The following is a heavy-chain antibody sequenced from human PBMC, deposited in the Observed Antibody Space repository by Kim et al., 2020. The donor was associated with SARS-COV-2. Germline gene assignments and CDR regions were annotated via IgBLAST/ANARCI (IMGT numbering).Heavy chain of an antibody. V-gene: IGHV3-23*01. CDR1: GFTFSSYA. J-gene: IGHJ6*02. Sequence: GGSLRLSCAASGFTFSSYAMSWVRQAPGKGLEWVSAISGSGGSTYYADSVKGRFTISRDNSKNTLYLQMNSLRAEDTAVYYCAKDGDCSGGSCYSYYYYGMDVWGQGTTVTVSS. CDR3: AKDGDCSGGSCYSYYYYGMDV. CDR2: ISGSGGST. D-gene: IGHD2-15*01.